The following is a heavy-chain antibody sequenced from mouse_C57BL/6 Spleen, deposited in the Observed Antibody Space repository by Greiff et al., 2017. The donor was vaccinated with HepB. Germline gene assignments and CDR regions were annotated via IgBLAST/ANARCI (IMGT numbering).Heavy chain of an antibody. V-gene: IGHV14-3*01. CDR1: GFNIKNTY. Sequence: EVQLQQSVAELVRPGASVKLSCTASGFNIKNTYMHWVKQRPEQGLEWIGRIDPANGNTKYAPKFQGKATITADTSSNTAYLQLSSLTSEDTAIYYCANVPITTVVDTEYFDVWGTGTTVTVSS. D-gene: IGHD1-1*01. CDR3: ANVPITTVVDTEYFDV. CDR2: IDPANGNT. J-gene: IGHJ1*03.